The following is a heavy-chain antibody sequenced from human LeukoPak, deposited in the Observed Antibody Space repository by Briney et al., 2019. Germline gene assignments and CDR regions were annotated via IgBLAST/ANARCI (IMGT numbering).Heavy chain of an antibody. CDR3: ARVSGLWFGELSIDY. CDR1: GGSFSGYY. D-gene: IGHD3-10*01. Sequence: PSETLSLTCAVYGGSFSGYYWSWIRQPPGKGLEWIGEINHSGSTNYNPSLKSRVTISVDTSKNQFSLKLSSVTAADTAVYYCARVSGLWFGELSIDYWGQGTLVTVSS. J-gene: IGHJ4*02. CDR2: INHSGST. V-gene: IGHV4-34*01.